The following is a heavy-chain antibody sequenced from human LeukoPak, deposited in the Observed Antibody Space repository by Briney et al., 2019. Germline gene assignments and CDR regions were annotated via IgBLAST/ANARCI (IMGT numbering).Heavy chain of an antibody. CDR3: ARAARITMIVVEAGYFDY. V-gene: IGHV4-30-4*01. J-gene: IGHJ4*02. D-gene: IGHD3-22*01. CDR2: IYYSGST. Sequence: SQTLSLTCTVSGGSISSGDYYWRWIRQPPGKGLEWIVYIYYSGSTYYNPSLKSRVTISVDTSKNQFSLKLSSVTAADTAVYYCARAARITMIVVEAGYFDYWGQGTLVTVSS. CDR1: GGSISSGDYY.